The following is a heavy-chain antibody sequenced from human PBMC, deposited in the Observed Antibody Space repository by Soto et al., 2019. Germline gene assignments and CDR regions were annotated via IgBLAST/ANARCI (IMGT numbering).Heavy chain of an antibody. CDR3: ARDREYDILTGYYYYYGMDV. J-gene: IGHJ6*02. CDR1: GGTFSSYT. CDR2: IIPILGIA. V-gene: IGHV1-69*04. Sequence: SVKISCKASGGTFSSYTISWVRQAPGQGLEWMGRIIPILGIANYAQKFQGRVTITADKSTSTAYMELSSLRSEDTAVYYCARDREYDILTGYYYYYGMDVWGQ. D-gene: IGHD3-9*01.